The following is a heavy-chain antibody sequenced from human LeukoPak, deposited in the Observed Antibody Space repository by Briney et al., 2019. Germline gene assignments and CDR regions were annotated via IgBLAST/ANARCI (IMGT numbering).Heavy chain of an antibody. D-gene: IGHD1-26*01. V-gene: IGHV4-39*07. Sequence: PSETLSLTSTVSGGSISSGDYYWSWIRQPPGKGLEWIGSIYYSGSTYYNPSLKSRVTISVDTSKNQFSLKLSSVTAADTAVYYCARVKGSGSTTGPRDIWGQGTMVTVSS. CDR2: IYYSGST. J-gene: IGHJ3*02. CDR1: GGSISSGDYY. CDR3: ARVKGSGSTTGPRDI.